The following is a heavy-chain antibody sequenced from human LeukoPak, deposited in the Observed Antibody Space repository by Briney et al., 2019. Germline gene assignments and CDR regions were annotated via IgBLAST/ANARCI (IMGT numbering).Heavy chain of an antibody. J-gene: IGHJ5*02. CDR3: AREYYDFWSGYYTGISMNWFDP. D-gene: IGHD3-3*01. CDR1: GYTFTSYA. CDR2: INPSGGST. Sequence: ASVKVSCKASGYTFTSYAMNWVRQAPGQGLEWMGIINPSGGSTSYAQKFQGRVTMTRDMSTSTVYMELSSLRSEDTAVYYCAREYYDFWSGYYTGISMNWFDPWGQGTLVTVSS. V-gene: IGHV1-46*01.